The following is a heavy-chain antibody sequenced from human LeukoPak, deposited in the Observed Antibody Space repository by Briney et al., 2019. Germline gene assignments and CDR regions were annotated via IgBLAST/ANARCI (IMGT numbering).Heavy chain of an antibody. CDR2: ICYNGRT. CDR3: ARERYSACES. Sequence: PSETLSLTCSVSDGSISSIPYCGGWVRQPPGKGLEWIGSICYNGRTYYKPSLKSRVTISVDTSKSHFSLRLTSVTAADTAVYYCARERYSACESWGQGALVTVSS. V-gene: IGHV4-39*07. D-gene: IGHD5-12*01. J-gene: IGHJ5*02. CDR1: DGSISSIPYC.